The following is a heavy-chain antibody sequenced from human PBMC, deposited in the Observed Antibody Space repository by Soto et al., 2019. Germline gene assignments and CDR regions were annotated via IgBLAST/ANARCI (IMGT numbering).Heavy chain of an antibody. V-gene: IGHV4-59*01. Sequence: SETLSLTCTVSGGSISSYYWSWIRQPPGKGLEWIGYIYYSGSTNYNPSLKSRVTISVDTSKNQFSLKLSSVTAADTAVYYCARGRPDLITIFGVVIIGPFDYWGQGTLVTVSS. D-gene: IGHD3-3*01. J-gene: IGHJ4*02. CDR1: GGSISSYY. CDR2: IYYSGST. CDR3: ARGRPDLITIFGVVIIGPFDY.